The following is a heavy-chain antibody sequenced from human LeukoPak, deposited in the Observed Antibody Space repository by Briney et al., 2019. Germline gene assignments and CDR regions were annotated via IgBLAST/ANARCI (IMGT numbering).Heavy chain of an antibody. CDR2: ISSNGGST. J-gene: IGHJ6*02. CDR1: GFTFSSYA. D-gene: IGHD4-17*01. Sequence: PGGSLRLSCAASGFTFSSYAMHSVRQAPGKGLEYVSAISSNGGSTYYANSVKSRFTISRDNSKITLYFQMGSLRAEDMAVYYCARGHGDYVLEGYGMDVWGQGTTVTVSS. V-gene: IGHV3-64*01. CDR3: ARGHGDYVLEGYGMDV.